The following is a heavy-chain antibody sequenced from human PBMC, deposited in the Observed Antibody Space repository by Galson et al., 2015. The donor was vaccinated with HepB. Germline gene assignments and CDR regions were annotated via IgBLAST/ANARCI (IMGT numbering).Heavy chain of an antibody. J-gene: IGHJ4*02. D-gene: IGHD2-2*01. Sequence: SLRLSCAASGFTFTSYAMHWVCQAPGKGLEWVSAISGSGGRTFFADSVKGRFTISRDNSKNTLYLHMSSLRAEDTAVYFCAKDLDCSTTSCDYFDYWGQGTLVTVSS. CDR3: AKDLDCSTTSCDYFDY. CDR2: ISGSGGRT. CDR1: GFTFTSYA. V-gene: IGHV3-23*01.